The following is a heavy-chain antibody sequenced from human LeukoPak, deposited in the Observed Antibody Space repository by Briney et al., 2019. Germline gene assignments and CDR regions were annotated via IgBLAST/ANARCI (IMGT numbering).Heavy chain of an antibody. CDR1: GYSFSTYW. CDR2: IYPGDSDT. Sequence: GESLQISCKGSGYSFSTYWIGWVRQMPGKGLEWMGIIYPGDSDTRYSPSFQGQVTMSADKSISTAYLQWSSPRASDTAMYYCARLLGPMIARGYFDYWGQGTLVTVSS. J-gene: IGHJ4*02. CDR3: ARLLGPMIARGYFDY. V-gene: IGHV5-51*01. D-gene: IGHD3-22*01.